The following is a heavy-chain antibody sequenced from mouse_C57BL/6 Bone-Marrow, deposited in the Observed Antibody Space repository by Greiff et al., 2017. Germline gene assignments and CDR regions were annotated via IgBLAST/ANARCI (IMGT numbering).Heavy chain of an antibody. CDR2: INPGGGGT. J-gene: IGHJ2*01. Sequence: QVQLKESGAELVRPGTSVKVSCKASGYAFTNYLIEWVQQRPGQGLEWIGVINPGGGGTNYNEYFKGKATLTADKSSSTAYMQLSSLTSEDSEVYFCARGGFDYWGQGTTLTVSS. CDR1: GYAFTNYL. V-gene: IGHV1-54*01. CDR3: ARGGFDY.